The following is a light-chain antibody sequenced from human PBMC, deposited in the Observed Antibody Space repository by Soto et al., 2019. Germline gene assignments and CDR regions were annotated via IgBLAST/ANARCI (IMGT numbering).Light chain of an antibody. J-gene: IGKJ2*01. CDR2: AAS. V-gene: IGKV1-39*01. Sequence: DIQMTQSPSSLSASVGDRVTITCRASQSISSYVNWYQQKPGKAPKFLIYAASSLQSGVPSRFSGSGSGTDFTLTISSRQPEDFATYYCQQSYSTPYTFGQGTKLEIK. CDR1: QSISSY. CDR3: QQSYSTPYT.